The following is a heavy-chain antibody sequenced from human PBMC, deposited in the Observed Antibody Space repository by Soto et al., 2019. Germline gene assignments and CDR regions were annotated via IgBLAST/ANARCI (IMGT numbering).Heavy chain of an antibody. CDR3: ARYKSNYYYGMDV. D-gene: IGHD1-20*01. V-gene: IGHV4-59*01. CDR2: IYYSGIT. CDR1: GVSISSYY. J-gene: IGHJ6*02. Sequence: SQTLSLTCTVSGVSISSYYWILIRQPPGKGLEWIGYIYYSGITNYNPSLKSRVTISVDTSKNQFSLKLSSVTAADTAVYYCARYKSNYYYGMDVWGQGTTVTVS.